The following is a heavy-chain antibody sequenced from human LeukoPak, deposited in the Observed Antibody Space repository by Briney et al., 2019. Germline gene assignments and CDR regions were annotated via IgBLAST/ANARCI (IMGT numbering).Heavy chain of an antibody. CDR3: ARDSRKLHGVNYMDV. Sequence: GASVKVSCKASGYTFTSYGISWVRQAPGQGLEWMGWISAYNGNTNYAQKLQGRVTMTTDTSTSTAYMELRSLRSDYTAVYYCARDSRKLHGVNYMDVWGKGTTVTVSS. J-gene: IGHJ6*03. D-gene: IGHD1-7*01. CDR2: ISAYNGNT. V-gene: IGHV1-18*01. CDR1: GYTFTSYG.